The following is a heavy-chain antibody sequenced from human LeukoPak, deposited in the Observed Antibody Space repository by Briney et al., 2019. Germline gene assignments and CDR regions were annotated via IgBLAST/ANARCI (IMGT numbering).Heavy chain of an antibody. Sequence: GESLKISCKGSGYSFTSYWIGWVRQMPGKGLEWMGIIYPGDSVTRYSPSFQGQVTISADKSISTAYLQWSSLKASDTAMYYCARGGVVLRYFDWLFTFDYWGQGTLVTVSS. D-gene: IGHD3-9*01. CDR1: GYSFTSYW. CDR3: ARGGVVLRYFDWLFTFDY. CDR2: IYPGDSVT. J-gene: IGHJ4*02. V-gene: IGHV5-51*01.